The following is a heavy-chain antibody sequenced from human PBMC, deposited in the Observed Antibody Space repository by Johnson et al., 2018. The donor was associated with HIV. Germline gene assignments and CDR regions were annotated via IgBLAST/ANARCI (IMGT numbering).Heavy chain of an antibody. Sequence: VQLVESGGGLVQPGGSLRLSCAASGFTFSTYAMNWVRQAPGTGLEYVSAISSNGGSTYYANSLKERFTISRDNSKNTLYLQMGSLRAEDMAVYYCARCRDAYTLLSAFDIWGQGTMVTVSS. CDR3: ARCRDAYTLLSAFDI. CDR1: GFTFSTYA. CDR2: ISSNGGST. J-gene: IGHJ3*02. D-gene: IGHD5-24*01. V-gene: IGHV3-64*01.